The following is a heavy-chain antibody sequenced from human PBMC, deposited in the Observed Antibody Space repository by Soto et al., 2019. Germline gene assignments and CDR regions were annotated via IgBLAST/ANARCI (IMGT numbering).Heavy chain of an antibody. V-gene: IGHV1-69*13. D-gene: IGHD6-19*01. CDR3: AKVRYSSPMGYYYGMDV. CDR1: RVTFSKFI. CDR2: IIPIFGTA. J-gene: IGHJ6*02. Sequence: SVKVSCKASRVTFSKFIVTWVRQAPGLGLEWVGGIIPIFGTANYAQKSQGRVTITADESTSTSYMEVNNLRSEDTAVYYCAKVRYSSPMGYYYGMDVWGQGTTVTVSS.